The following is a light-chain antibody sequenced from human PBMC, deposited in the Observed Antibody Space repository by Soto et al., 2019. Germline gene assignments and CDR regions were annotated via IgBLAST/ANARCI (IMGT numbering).Light chain of an antibody. Sequence: QSVLTQPASVSGSPGQSITISCSGTSSDIGSYNHVAWYQQFPGKSPKLMIYAVSDRPPGVSDRFSGSKSGITASLTISGLLPEDEADYYCCSYGGSSALPYVFGAGTKVIVL. J-gene: IGLJ1*01. CDR2: AVS. CDR1: SSDIGSYNH. V-gene: IGLV2-14*03. CDR3: CSYGGSSALPYV.